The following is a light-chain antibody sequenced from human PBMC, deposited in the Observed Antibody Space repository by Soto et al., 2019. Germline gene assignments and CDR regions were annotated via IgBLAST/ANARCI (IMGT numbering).Light chain of an antibody. CDR1: QSVSSN. V-gene: IGKV3-15*01. Sequence: EILITQSPATLSVSPGERATLSCRASQSVSSNLAWYQQKPGQAPRLIIYGASTRANGIPARFSGSGSGTEFTLTISSLQSEDFAVYYCQQYNNWHPITFGQGTRLEIK. J-gene: IGKJ5*01. CDR2: GAS. CDR3: QQYNNWHPIT.